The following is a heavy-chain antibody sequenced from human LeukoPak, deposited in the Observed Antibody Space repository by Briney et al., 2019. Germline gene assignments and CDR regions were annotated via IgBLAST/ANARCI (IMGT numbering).Heavy chain of an antibody. J-gene: IGHJ3*02. CDR3: ARGEYCSGGSCYSAAFDI. CDR2: ISGSGVNT. CDR1: GFIFNNYV. V-gene: IGHV3-23*01. Sequence: GGSLRLSCAASGFIFNNYVMNWVRQAPGKGLEWVSSISGSGVNTYYADSVKGRFTISRDNSKNTLYLQMNSLRAEDTAVYYCARGEYCSGGSCYSAAFDIWGQGTMVTVSS. D-gene: IGHD2-15*01.